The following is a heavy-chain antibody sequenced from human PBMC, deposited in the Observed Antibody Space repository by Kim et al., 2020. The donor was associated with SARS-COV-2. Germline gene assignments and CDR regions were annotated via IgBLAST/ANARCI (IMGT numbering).Heavy chain of an antibody. CDR3: ARGDYGVYVWYFDL. J-gene: IGHJ2*01. Sequence: AQKFQGRVTITADKSTSTAYMELSSLRSEDTAVYYCARGDYGVYVWYFDLWGRGTLVTVSS. D-gene: IGHD4-17*01. V-gene: IGHV1-69*02.